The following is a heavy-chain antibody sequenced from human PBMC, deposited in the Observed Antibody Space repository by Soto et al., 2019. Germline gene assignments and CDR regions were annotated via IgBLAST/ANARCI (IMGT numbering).Heavy chain of an antibody. D-gene: IGHD3-3*01. V-gene: IGHV4-38-2*01. CDR3: ARAKGEIITIFGVVINYGMDV. J-gene: IGHJ6*02. CDR2: IYHSGST. CDR1: GYSISSGYY. Sequence: KPSETLSLTCAVSGYSISSGYYWGWIRQPPGKGLEWIGSIYHSGSTYYNPSLKSRVTISVDTSKNQFSLKLSSVTAADTAVYYCARAKGEIITIFGVVINYGMDVWGQGTTVTVSS.